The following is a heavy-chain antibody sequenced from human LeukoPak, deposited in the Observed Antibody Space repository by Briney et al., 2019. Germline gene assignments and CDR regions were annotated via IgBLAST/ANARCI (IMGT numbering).Heavy chain of an antibody. Sequence: ASVKVSCKASGYTFTSYYMHWVRQAPGQGLEWMGIINPSGGSTSYAQKFQGRVTMTRNTSISTAYMELSSLRSEDTAAYYCARVRSGSYGDNWGQGTLVTVSS. J-gene: IGHJ4*02. D-gene: IGHD1-26*01. V-gene: IGHV1-46*01. CDR1: GYTFTSYY. CDR3: ARVRSGSYGDN. CDR2: INPSGGST.